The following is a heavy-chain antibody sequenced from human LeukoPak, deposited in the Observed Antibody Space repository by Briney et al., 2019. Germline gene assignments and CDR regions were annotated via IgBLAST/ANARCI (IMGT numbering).Heavy chain of an antibody. V-gene: IGHV1-18*04. CDR3: AREGPRYCSGGSCIRPNWFDP. D-gene: IGHD2-15*01. Sequence: GASVKVSCKASGYTFTSYGISWVRQAPGQGLEWMGWISAYNGNTNYAQKLQGRATMTTDTSTSTAYMELRSLRSDDTAVYYCAREGPRYCSGGSCIRPNWFDPWGQGTLVTVSS. CDR2: ISAYNGNT. J-gene: IGHJ5*02. CDR1: GYTFTSYG.